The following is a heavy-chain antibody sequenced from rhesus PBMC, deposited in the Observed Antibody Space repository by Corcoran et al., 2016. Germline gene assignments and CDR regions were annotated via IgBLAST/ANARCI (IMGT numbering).Heavy chain of an antibody. Sequence: QLQLQASGQALVKPSETLSLACAVCVGSLRRSHWSWLRQAPERGLECIGYIYGRGRSTNDNPYRKRPVTLAVDTSKNQLSLKPSSGTAADTVVYYWASDPRLIQFGYWGQGVLVTVSS. J-gene: IGHJ4*01. CDR1: VGSLRRSH. V-gene: IGHV4-169*02. CDR2: IYGRGRST. D-gene: IGHD3-3*01. CDR3: ASDPRLIQFGY.